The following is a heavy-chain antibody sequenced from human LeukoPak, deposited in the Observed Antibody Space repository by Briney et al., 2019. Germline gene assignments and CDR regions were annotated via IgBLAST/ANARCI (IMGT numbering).Heavy chain of an antibody. D-gene: IGHD3-22*01. V-gene: IGHV4-38-2*02. Sequence: SETLSLTCTVSGYSISSGYYWGWIRQPPGKGLEWIGSIYHSGSTYYNPSLKSRVTISVDTSKNQFSLKLSSVTAADTAVYYCARGQGVTVIKVGKNWFDPWSQGTQVIVSP. CDR3: ARGQGVTVIKVGKNWFDP. J-gene: IGHJ5*02. CDR1: GYSISSGYY. CDR2: IYHSGST.